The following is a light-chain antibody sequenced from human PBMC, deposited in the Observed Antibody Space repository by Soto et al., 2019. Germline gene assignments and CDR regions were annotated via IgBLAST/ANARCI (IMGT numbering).Light chain of an antibody. V-gene: IGKV1-39*01. CDR2: SAS. J-gene: IGKJ1*01. CDR1: QDISGY. Sequence: DIRLTQSPSSVSASIGDSFTVTCRASQDISGYLDWYQQKPGEVPKLLIYSASTLHSGVPSRFTGSGSETDFTLTIRSLQPEDFATYYCQHGYVASYTFGQGAKVDI. CDR3: QHGYVASYT.